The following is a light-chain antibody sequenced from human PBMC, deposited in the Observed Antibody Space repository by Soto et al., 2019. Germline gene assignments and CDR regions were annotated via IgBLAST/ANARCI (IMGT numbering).Light chain of an antibody. Sequence: EIELTQSPGTLSLSPGERATLSCRASQSVSSNYLAWYQQKPGQAPRLLIYGASSRATGIPDRFSGSGSGTDFTLTISRLEPEDFAVYYCQQYGKSRFIFGPGTKVDIK. CDR3: QQYGKSRFI. CDR1: QSVSSNY. V-gene: IGKV3-20*01. CDR2: GAS. J-gene: IGKJ3*01.